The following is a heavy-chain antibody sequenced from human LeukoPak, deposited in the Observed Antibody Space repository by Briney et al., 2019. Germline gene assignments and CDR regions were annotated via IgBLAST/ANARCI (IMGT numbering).Heavy chain of an antibody. CDR1: GFTFSSYE. CDR3: ARDKTVTTSLDY. J-gene: IGHJ4*02. V-gene: IGHV3-7*05. CDR2: INQDGSEK. D-gene: IGHD4-17*01. Sequence: PGGSLRLSCAASGFTFSSYEMNWVRQVPGKGLEWVANINQDGSEKYSRDSVKGRFTISRDNAKNSLYLQMNSLRAEDTAVYYCARDKTVTTSLDYWGQGTLVTVSS.